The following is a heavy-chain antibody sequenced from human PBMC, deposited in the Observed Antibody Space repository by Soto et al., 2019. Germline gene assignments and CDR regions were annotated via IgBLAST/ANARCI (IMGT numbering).Heavy chain of an antibody. V-gene: IGHV3-30*18. Sequence: GGSLRLSCGASGFTFSNFGMHWVRQAPGKGLEWVAIISYDGSNEYYADSVKGRFTISRDNSKNTLYLQMNSLRAEDTAVYYCAKDPRSIWFNGVCQPPGWFDSWGQGDLVTVSS. CDR3: AKDPRSIWFNGVCQPPGWFDS. D-gene: IGHD2-8*01. J-gene: IGHJ5*01. CDR1: GFTFSNFG. CDR2: ISYDGSNE.